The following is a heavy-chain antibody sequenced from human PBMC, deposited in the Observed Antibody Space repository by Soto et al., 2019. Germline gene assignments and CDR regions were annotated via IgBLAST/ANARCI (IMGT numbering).Heavy chain of an antibody. CDR1: GGTFSSYA. Sequence: QVQLVQSGAEVKKPGSSVKVSCKASGGTFSSYAISWVRQAPGQGLEWMGGIIPIFGTANYAQKFQGRVTSTADESTSTAYMELSSLRSEDTAVYYCAVAYYDSLTGYYYYYGMDVWGQGTTVTVSS. V-gene: IGHV1-69*01. CDR3: AVAYYDSLTGYYYYYGMDV. CDR2: IIPIFGTA. D-gene: IGHD3-9*01. J-gene: IGHJ6*02.